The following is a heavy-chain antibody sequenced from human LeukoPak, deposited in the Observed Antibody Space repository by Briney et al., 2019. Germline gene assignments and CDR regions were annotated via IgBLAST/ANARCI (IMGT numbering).Heavy chain of an antibody. CDR2: MNPNSGNT. Sequence: EASVKVSCKASGYTFTSYDINWVRQATGQGLEWMGWMNPNSGNTGYAQKFQGRVTITRNTSISTAYMELSSLRSEDTAVYYCARVVRGVRYYYYYMDVWGKGTTVTVSS. D-gene: IGHD3-10*01. J-gene: IGHJ6*03. CDR1: GYTFTSYD. CDR3: ARVVRGVRYYYYYMDV. V-gene: IGHV1-8*01.